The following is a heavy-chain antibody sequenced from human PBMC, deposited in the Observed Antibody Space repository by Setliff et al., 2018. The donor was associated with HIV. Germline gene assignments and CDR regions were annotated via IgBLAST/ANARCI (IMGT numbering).Heavy chain of an antibody. J-gene: IGHJ6*02. CDR1: GGTFNNYA. D-gene: IGHD5-18*01. Sequence: SVKVSCKASGGTFNNYAINWVRQAPGQGLEWVGGIIPMFGTPNYAQKFQGRVTITADESTGTAYMELSSLRSEDAAVYYCARGNTAMVYPYYYGMDVWGQGTTVTVSS. CDR2: IIPMFGTP. CDR3: ARGNTAMVYPYYYGMDV. V-gene: IGHV1-69*13.